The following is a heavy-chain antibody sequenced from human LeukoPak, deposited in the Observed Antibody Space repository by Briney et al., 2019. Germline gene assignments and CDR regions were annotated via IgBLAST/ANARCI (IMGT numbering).Heavy chain of an antibody. V-gene: IGHV3-74*01. CDR1: GFTFSSYW. CDR2: INTDGSST. D-gene: IGHD2-2*01. CDR3: AKVGYCSSTSCYSPFEY. J-gene: IGHJ4*02. Sequence: GGSLRLSCAASGFTFSSYWMHWVRQVPGKGLVWVSRINTDGSSTSYADSVKGRFTISRDNAKNTPYLQMNSLRAEDTAVYYCAKVGYCSSTSCYSPFEYWGQGTLVTVSS.